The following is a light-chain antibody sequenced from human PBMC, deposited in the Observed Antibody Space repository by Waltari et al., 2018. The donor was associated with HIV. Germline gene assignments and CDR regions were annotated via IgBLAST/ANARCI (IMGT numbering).Light chain of an antibody. CDR2: AAS. Sequence: EILFTQSPGTLSLSPGARATLSCRARQSVSSSYLAWYQQEPGQAPRLLIYAASRRATGIPDRFSGSGSGTDFTLTISGLEPEDFAVYYCQQYGSSPYTFGQGTNLEIK. CDR1: QSVSSSY. J-gene: IGKJ2*01. CDR3: QQYGSSPYT. V-gene: IGKV3-20*01.